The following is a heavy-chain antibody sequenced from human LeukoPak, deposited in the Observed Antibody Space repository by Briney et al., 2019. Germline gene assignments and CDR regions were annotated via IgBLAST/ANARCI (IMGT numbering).Heavy chain of an antibody. D-gene: IGHD3-10*01. CDR3: ARVGGRFGELIS. V-gene: IGHV4-39*07. CDR1: GGSISSSSYY. CDR2: IYYSGST. J-gene: IGHJ4*02. Sequence: PSETLSLTCTVSGGSISSSSYYWGWIRQPPGKGLEWIGSIYYSGSTYYNPSLKSRVTISVDTSKNQFSLKLSSVTAADTAVYYCARVGGRFGELISRGQGTLVTVSS.